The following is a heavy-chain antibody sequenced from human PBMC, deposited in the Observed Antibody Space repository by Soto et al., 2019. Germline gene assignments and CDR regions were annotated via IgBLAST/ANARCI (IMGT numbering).Heavy chain of an antibody. CDR2: INHSGSI. J-gene: IGHJ4*02. V-gene: IGHV4-34*01. Sequence: PSETLSLRCAVYGGSSSGYYCSWIRQPPGKGLEQIGEINHSGSINYNPSLKTRVTILVDTSKNQFSLKLSSVTAADTAGYYCARAKGGIPRRSSSGYIYWGQGPLVT. CDR1: GGSSSGYY. D-gene: IGHD3-22*01. CDR3: ARAKGGIPRRSSSGYIY.